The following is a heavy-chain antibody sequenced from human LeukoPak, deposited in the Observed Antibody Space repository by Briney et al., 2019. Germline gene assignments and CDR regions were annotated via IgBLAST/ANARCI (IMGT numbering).Heavy chain of an antibody. CDR2: INPSGGST. CDR3: ARDRGGSYPSRPDY. J-gene: IGHJ4*02. V-gene: IGHV1-46*01. CDR1: GYTFTSYY. Sequence: ASVKVSCKASGYTFTSYYMHWVRQAPGQGLEWMGIINPSGGSTSYAQKFQGRVTMTTDTSTSTAYMELRSLRSDDTAVYYCARDRGGSYPSRPDYWGQGTLVTVSS. D-gene: IGHD1-26*01.